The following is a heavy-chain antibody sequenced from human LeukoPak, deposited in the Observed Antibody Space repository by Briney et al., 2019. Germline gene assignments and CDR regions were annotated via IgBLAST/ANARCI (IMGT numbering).Heavy chain of an antibody. CDR3: ATGYCSSTSCYTYDY. J-gene: IGHJ4*02. Sequence: GASVKVSCKASGYTFTSYGISWVRQAPGQGLEGMGWISAYNGNTNYAQRLQGRVTMTTDTSTSKAYMELRRLRSDDTAVYYCATGYCSSTSCYTYDYWGQGTLVTVSS. CDR1: GYTFTSYG. CDR2: ISAYNGNT. V-gene: IGHV1-18*01. D-gene: IGHD2-2*02.